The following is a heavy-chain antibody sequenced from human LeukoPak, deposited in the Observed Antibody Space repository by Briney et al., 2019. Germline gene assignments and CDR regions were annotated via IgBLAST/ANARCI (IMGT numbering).Heavy chain of an antibody. CDR1: GGSISSSSYS. D-gene: IGHD6-19*01. CDR2: IYYSGST. J-gene: IGHJ4*02. CDR3: ARQGIAVAGFDY. V-gene: IGHV4-39*01. Sequence: SETLSLTCTVSGGSISSSSYSWGWIRQPPGKGLEWIGSIYYSGSTYYNPSLKSRVTISVGTSKNQFSLKLSSVTAADTAVYYCARQGIAVAGFDYWGQGTLVTVSS.